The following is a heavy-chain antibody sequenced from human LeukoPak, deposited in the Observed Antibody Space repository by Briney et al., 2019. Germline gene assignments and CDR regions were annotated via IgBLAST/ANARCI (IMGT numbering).Heavy chain of an antibody. CDR2: IYTSGST. CDR3: AKALSVRGPPNRAYYHYYMDV. D-gene: IGHD3-10*01. Sequence: SETLSLTCTVSGGSISSGSYYWSWLRQPAGKGLEWIGRIYTSGSTNYNPSLKSRITISVDTSKNQFSLKLSSVTAADTAVYYCAKALSVRGPPNRAYYHYYMDVWGKGATVTVSS. V-gene: IGHV4-61*02. CDR1: GGSISSGSYY. J-gene: IGHJ6*03.